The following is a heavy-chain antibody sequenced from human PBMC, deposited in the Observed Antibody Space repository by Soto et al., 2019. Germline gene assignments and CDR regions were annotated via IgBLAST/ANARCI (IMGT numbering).Heavy chain of an antibody. V-gene: IGHV1-69*13. CDR3: SRGHCSSTSCGRDY. Sequence: SVKVSCKASGGNFSSYAISWVRQAPGQGLEWMGGSIPHFGTANYAQKSQGRVTITADESTSTAYMELSSLRSEDTAVYYCSRGHCSSTSCGRDYWAQGTMVTVSS. D-gene: IGHD2-2*01. CDR2: SIPHFGTA. CDR1: GGNFSSYA. J-gene: IGHJ4*02.